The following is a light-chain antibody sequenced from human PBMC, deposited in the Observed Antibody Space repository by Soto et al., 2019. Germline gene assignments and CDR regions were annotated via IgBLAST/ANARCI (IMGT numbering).Light chain of an antibody. J-gene: IGKJ4*01. CDR2: GAS. V-gene: IGKV1-9*01. CDR3: QQLNSFPFT. CDR1: QGISSY. Sequence: IQLTQSPSSLSASVGDRVTITCRASQGISSYLAWYQQKPGKAPKLLIYGASILQSGVPSRFSGSGSGTDFTLTISSPQPEDFATYYCQQLNSFPFTFGGGTKVEIK.